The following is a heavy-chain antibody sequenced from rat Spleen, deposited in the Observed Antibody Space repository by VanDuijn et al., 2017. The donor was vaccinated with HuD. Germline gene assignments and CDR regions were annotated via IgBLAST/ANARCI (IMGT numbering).Heavy chain of an antibody. CDR1: GFSLTSYT. D-gene: IGHD3-1*01. V-gene: IGHV2-63*01. CDR3: TRDRAPFAY. Sequence: QVQLKESGPGLVQPSQTLSLTCTVSGFSLTSYTVSWVRQPPGKGLEWMGRMRYNGDTSYNSALKSRLSISRDTSKNQVFIKMNSLQTDDTGTYYCTRDRAPFAYWGQGTLVTVSS. CDR2: MRYNGDT. J-gene: IGHJ3*01.